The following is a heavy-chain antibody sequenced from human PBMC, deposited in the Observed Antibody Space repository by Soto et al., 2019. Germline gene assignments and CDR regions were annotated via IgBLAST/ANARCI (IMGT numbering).Heavy chain of an antibody. J-gene: IGHJ4*02. CDR1: GASVSSAEHY. CDR3: ARLSGYDPAGAADK. D-gene: IGHD5-12*01. CDR2: TYYSGGS. Sequence: QVQLQESGPGLVKASQTLSLTCTLSGASVSSAEHYWGWIRQPPGKGLEWIGYTYYSGGSYYNASLQRRVCISVDTSQNQCSLKLTSVTAADTAVYYCARLSGYDPAGAADKWGPGILVSVSS. V-gene: IGHV4-30-4*01.